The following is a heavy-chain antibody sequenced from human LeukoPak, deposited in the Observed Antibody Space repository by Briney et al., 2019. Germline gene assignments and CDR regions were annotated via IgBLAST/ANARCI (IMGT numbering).Heavy chain of an antibody. CDR3: AREIIVARGAFDI. CDR1: GGSFSGYY. CDR2: VNHRGST. D-gene: IGHD5-12*01. V-gene: IGHV4-34*01. Sequence: SETLSLTCAVYGGSFSGYYWSWFRQSPGKGLEWIGEVNHRGSTNYNPSLKSRVTISVDTSKNQFSLKLSSVTAADTAVYYCAREIIVARGAFDIWGQGTMVTVSS. J-gene: IGHJ3*02.